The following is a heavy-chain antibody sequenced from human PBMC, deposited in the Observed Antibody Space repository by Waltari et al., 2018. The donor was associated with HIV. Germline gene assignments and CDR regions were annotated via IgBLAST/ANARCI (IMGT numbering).Heavy chain of an antibody. V-gene: IGHV4-34*01. Sequence: QVQLQQWGAGLLKPSETLSLTCAVYGGSFSGYYWSWIRQPPGKGLEWIGEINHSGSTNYNPSLKSRVTRSVDTSKNQFSLKLSSVTAADTAVYYCAREVAVAGTGYYFDYWGQGTLVTVSS. D-gene: IGHD6-19*01. CDR2: INHSGST. CDR3: AREVAVAGTGYYFDY. CDR1: GGSFSGYY. J-gene: IGHJ4*02.